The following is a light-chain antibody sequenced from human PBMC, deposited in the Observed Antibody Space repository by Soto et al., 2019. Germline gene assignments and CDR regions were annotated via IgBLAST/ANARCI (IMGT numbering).Light chain of an antibody. Sequence: EILMTQSPATLSVSPGDSATLSCRASRSVDTDLAWYQQKPGQAPRLLVFATSARATGVPDRFRGSRSGTDFTLTISSLQPEDSATYYCQQANSFPLTFGGGTKV. CDR1: RSVDTD. V-gene: IGKV3-15*01. CDR3: QQANSFPLT. CDR2: ATS. J-gene: IGKJ4*01.